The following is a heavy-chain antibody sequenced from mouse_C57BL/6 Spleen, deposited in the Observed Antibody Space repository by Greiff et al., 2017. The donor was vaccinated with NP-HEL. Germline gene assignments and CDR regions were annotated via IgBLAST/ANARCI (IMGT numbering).Heavy chain of an antibody. CDR1: GYTFTSYT. CDR3: ARSTTVVAKGWYFDV. Sequence: SGAELARPGASVKMSCKASGYTFTSYTMHWVKQRPGQGLEWIGYINPSSGYTKYNQKFKDKATLTADKSSSTAYMQLSSLTSEDSAVYYCARSTTVVAKGWYFDVWGTGTTVTVSS. V-gene: IGHV1-4*01. CDR2: INPSSGYT. D-gene: IGHD1-1*01. J-gene: IGHJ1*03.